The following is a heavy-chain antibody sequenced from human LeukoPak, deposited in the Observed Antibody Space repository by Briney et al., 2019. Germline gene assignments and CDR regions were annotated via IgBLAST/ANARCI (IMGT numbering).Heavy chain of an antibody. J-gene: IGHJ3*01. V-gene: IGHV3-48*01. Sequence: GGSLRLSCAASGFTFSGYSMNWFRQAPGRGLEWVSYISSTSTTIYYKDSVKGRFTISRDNSKNTLYLQMNSLRAEDTAVYYCAKVDRFAVTMIVVVSYWGQGTMVTVSS. CDR2: ISSTSTTI. CDR3: AKVDRFAVTMIVVVSY. CDR1: GFTFSGYS. D-gene: IGHD3-22*01.